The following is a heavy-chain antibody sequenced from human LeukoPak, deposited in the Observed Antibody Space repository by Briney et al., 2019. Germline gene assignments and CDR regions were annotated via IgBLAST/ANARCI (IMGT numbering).Heavy chain of an antibody. Sequence: GGSQRLSCAASGFTFSSYGMHWVRQAPGKGLEWVAFIRYDGSNKYYADSVKGRFTISRDNSKNTLYLQMNSLRAEDTAVYYCAKDSQLELRNYYYYYYMDVWGKGTTVTVSS. CDR2: IRYDGSNK. J-gene: IGHJ6*03. V-gene: IGHV3-30*02. D-gene: IGHD1-1*01. CDR3: AKDSQLELRNYYYYYYMDV. CDR1: GFTFSSYG.